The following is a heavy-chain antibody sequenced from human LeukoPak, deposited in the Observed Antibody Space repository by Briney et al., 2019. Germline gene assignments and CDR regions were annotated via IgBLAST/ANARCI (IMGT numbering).Heavy chain of an antibody. CDR2: IYYSGST. V-gene: IGHV4-39*07. Sequence: PSETLSLTCTVSGGSISSSSYYWGWIRQPPGKGLEWIGSIYYSGSTYYNPSLKSRVTISVDTSKNQFSLKLSSVTAADTAVYYCARELNWYCSGGSCYKWGGKYFDYWGQGTLVTVSS. D-gene: IGHD2-15*01. CDR1: GGSISSSSYY. CDR3: ARELNWYCSGGSCYKWGGKYFDY. J-gene: IGHJ4*02.